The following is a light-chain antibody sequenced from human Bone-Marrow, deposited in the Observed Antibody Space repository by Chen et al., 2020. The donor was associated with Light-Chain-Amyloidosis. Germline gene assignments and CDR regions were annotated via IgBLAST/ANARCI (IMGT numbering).Light chain of an antibody. Sequence: QSALTQPASVSGSPGQPITIPCIETSSDVAGDNHVSWYQQHPAKAPKLMIYEVTNRPSWVPNRFSGSKSDNTASLTISGLQTEDEADYFCSSYTITNTLVFGSGTRVTVL. V-gene: IGLV2-14*01. CDR1: SSDVAGDNH. CDR3: SSYTITNTLV. CDR2: EVT. J-gene: IGLJ1*01.